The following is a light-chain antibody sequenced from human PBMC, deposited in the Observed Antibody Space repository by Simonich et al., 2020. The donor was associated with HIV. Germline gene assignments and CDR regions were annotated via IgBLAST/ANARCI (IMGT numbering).Light chain of an antibody. CDR1: SSDVGGYNY. CDR3: CSYAGSRNWV. CDR2: DVS. Sequence: QSALTQPASVSGSPGQSITISCTGTSSDVGGYNYVSWYQQHPGKAPKPMIYDVSKRPSGVSNRFSGSKSGNTASLTISGLRAEDEADYYCCSYAGSRNWVFGGGTKLTVL. J-gene: IGLJ3*02. V-gene: IGLV2-23*02.